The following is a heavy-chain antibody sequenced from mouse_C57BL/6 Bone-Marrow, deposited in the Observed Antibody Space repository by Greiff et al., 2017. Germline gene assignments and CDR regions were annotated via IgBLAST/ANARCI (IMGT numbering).Heavy chain of an antibody. V-gene: IGHV5-17*01. D-gene: IGHD2-4*01. CDR3: ARDYRGRFYWYFDG. CDR2: ISSGSSTI. Sequence: EVKLVESGGGLVKPGGSLKLSCAASGFTFSDYGMHWVRQAPEKGLEWVAYISSGSSTIYYADTVKGRFTISRDNAKNTLFLQMTSLRSEDTAMYYCARDYRGRFYWYFDGWRTGTTVTVSS. CDR1: GFTFSDYG. J-gene: IGHJ1*03.